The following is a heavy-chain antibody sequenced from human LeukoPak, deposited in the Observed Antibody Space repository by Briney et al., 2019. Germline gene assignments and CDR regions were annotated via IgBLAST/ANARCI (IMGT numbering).Heavy chain of an antibody. D-gene: IGHD5-24*01. CDR1: GYTFTNYA. CDR3: AIRDGHTDH. CDR2: INPANGYT. V-gene: IGHV1-3*03. J-gene: IGHJ4*02. Sequence: ASVKVSCKTSGYTFTNYAMHWVRQAPGQTIEWLAWINPANGYTRYSQHFQDRVTVSSDTSADTAYMEMSSLRSEDKAVYYCAIRDGHTDHWGQGTLVTVSS.